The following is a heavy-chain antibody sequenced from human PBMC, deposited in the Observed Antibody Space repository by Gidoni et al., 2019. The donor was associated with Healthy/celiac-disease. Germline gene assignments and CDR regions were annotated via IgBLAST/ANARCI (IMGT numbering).Heavy chain of an antibody. D-gene: IGHD4-17*01. V-gene: IGHV1-2*02. CDR1: GYTCTGDY. CDR3: ARGADYGGINCDY. J-gene: IGHJ4*02. CDR2: INPNSGGT. Sequence: HVQLVQSGAEVKKPGASVQVSCQASGYTCTGDYMHWVRQAPGQGLEWMGWINPNSGGTNYAQKFKGRVTMTRETSISTAYMELSRLRSDDTAVYYCARGADYGGINCDYWGQGTLVTVSS.